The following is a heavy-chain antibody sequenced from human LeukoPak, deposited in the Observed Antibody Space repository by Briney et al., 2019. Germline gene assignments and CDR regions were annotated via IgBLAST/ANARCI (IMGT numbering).Heavy chain of an antibody. Sequence: PGGSLRLSCAASEFSVSSNYMSWVRQAPGKGLEWVSYISSSGNIMYYADSVKGRFTISRDNAKNSLYLQMNSLRAEDTAVYYCANHPFDYWGQGTLVTVSS. J-gene: IGHJ4*02. CDR1: EFSVSSNY. V-gene: IGHV3-11*04. CDR2: ISSSGNIM. CDR3: ANHPFDY.